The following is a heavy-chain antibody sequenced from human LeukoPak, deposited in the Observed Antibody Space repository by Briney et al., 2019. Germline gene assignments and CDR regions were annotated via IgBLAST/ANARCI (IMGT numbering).Heavy chain of an antibody. CDR2: IYYSGST. D-gene: IGHD3-10*01. V-gene: IGHV4-59*12. CDR3: AGQYGSGSYYNEA. CDR1: GGSISSYY. J-gene: IGHJ5*02. Sequence: SETLSLTCTVSGGSISSYYWSWIRQPPGKGLEWIGYIYYSGSTNYNPSLKSRVTISVDTSKNQFSLKLSSVTAADTAVYYCAGQYGSGSYYNEAWGQGTLVTVSS.